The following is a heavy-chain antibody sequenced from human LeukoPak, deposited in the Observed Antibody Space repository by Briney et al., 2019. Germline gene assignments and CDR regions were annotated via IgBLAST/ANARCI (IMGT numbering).Heavy chain of an antibody. V-gene: IGHV3-23*01. D-gene: IGHD3-9*01. CDR1: GFTFSSYA. Sequence: SGGSLRLSCAASGFTFSSYAMSWVRQAPGKGLEWVSAISGSGGSTYYAHSVKGRFTISRDNTKNTLYMQMNSLTAEETAVYYCAKSRYFDWLPASLYYFDYWGQRTLVTVSS. J-gene: IGHJ4*02. CDR3: AKSRYFDWLPASLYYFDY. CDR2: ISGSGGST.